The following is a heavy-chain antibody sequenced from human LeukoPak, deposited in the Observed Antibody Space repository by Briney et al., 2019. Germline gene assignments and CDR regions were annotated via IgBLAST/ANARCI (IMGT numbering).Heavy chain of an antibody. Sequence: ASVKASCKASGYTFTGYYMHWVRQAPGQGLEWMGWINPNSGGTNYAQKFQGWVTMTRDTSISTAYMELSRLRSDDTAVYYCARGRHWSDTAMVHSDYWGQGTLVTVSS. CDR2: INPNSGGT. CDR3: ARGRHWSDTAMVHSDY. V-gene: IGHV1-2*04. J-gene: IGHJ4*02. D-gene: IGHD5-18*01. CDR1: GYTFTGYY.